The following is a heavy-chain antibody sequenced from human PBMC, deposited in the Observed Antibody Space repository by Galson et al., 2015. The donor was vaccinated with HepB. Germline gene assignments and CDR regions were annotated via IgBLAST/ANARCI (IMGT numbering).Heavy chain of an antibody. CDR1: GGTFSSHA. Sequence: SVKVSCKASGGTFSSHAISWVRQAPGQGLEWTGAIIPMFGTANYVQTFQGRVTITADESTSTAYMELSSLISEDTAVYYCARDGAGVTIRYGMDVWGQGTTVTVSS. D-gene: IGHD3-3*01. V-gene: IGHV1-69*13. CDR3: ARDGAGVTIRYGMDV. J-gene: IGHJ6*02. CDR2: IIPMFGTA.